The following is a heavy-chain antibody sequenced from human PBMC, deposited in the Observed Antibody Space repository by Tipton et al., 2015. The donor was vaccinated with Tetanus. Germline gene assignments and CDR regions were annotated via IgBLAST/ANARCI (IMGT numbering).Heavy chain of an antibody. CDR1: GASISSIYS. V-gene: IGHV4-30-2*01. CDR2: VFRSGSA. J-gene: IGHJ4*02. Sequence: TLSLTCAVSGASISSIYSWSWIRQPPGKGLEWIGYVFRSGSADYNPSLKSRVNISLDRSENQISLMLTSVTAADTAVYYCARVACSSTSCYSHYFDYWGPESLVTVSS. CDR3: ARVACSSTSCYSHYFDY. D-gene: IGHD2-2*01.